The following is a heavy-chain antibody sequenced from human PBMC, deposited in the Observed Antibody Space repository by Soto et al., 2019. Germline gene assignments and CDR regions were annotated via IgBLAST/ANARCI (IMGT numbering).Heavy chain of an antibody. Sequence: ASVKVSCKASGGTFSSYAISWVRQAPGQGLEWMGGIIPIFGTANYAQKFQGRVTITADESTSTAYMELSSLRSEDTAVYYCAREAIEDFWSGYPTSPGTTWFDPWGQGTLVTVSS. CDR2: IIPIFGTA. D-gene: IGHD3-3*01. CDR3: AREAIEDFWSGYPTSPGTTWFDP. V-gene: IGHV1-69*13. J-gene: IGHJ5*02. CDR1: GGTFSSYA.